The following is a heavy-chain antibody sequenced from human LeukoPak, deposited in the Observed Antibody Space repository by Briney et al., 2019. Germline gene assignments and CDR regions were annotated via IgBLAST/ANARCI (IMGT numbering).Heavy chain of an antibody. V-gene: IGHV3-30-3*01. CDR2: ISYDANIGSNK. Sequence: GRSLRLSCATSGFTFSRYAMHWVRQAPGKGLEWVALISYDANIGSNKYYADSVKGRFTISRDNPKNTLYVQMNSLRAEDTAVYYCARGRGADYGGNSGYFDYWGQGTLVTVSS. CDR1: GFTFSRYA. J-gene: IGHJ4*02. D-gene: IGHD4-23*01. CDR3: ARGRGADYGGNSGYFDY.